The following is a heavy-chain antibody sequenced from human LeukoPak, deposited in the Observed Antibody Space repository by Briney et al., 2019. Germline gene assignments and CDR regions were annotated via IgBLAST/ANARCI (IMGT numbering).Heavy chain of an antibody. J-gene: IGHJ3*02. Sequence: GGSLGLSCAASGFTFSSYSMNWVRQAPGKGLEWVSSISSSSSYIYYADSVKGRFTISRDNAKNSLYLQMNSLRAEDTAVYNCARGMAIPGAFDIWGQGTMVTVSS. CDR1: GFTFSSYS. CDR3: ARGMAIPGAFDI. D-gene: IGHD2-21*01. CDR2: ISSSSSYI. V-gene: IGHV3-21*01.